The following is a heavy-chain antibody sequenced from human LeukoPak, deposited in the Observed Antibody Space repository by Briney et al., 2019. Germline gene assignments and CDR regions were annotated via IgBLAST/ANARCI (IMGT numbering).Heavy chain of an antibody. V-gene: IGHV3-23*01. J-gene: IGHJ4*02. D-gene: IGHD3-9*01. Sequence: TGGSLRLSCAASGFTFSDYYMSWIRQAPGKGLEWVSAISGSGGSTYYADSVKGRFTISRDNSKNTLYLQMNSLRAEDTAVYYCAKWGDYDILTGYYDSDYWGQGTLVTVSS. CDR3: AKWGDYDILTGYYDSDY. CDR2: ISGSGGST. CDR1: GFTFSDYY.